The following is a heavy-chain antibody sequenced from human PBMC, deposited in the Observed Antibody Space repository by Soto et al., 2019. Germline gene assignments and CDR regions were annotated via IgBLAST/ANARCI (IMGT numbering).Heavy chain of an antibody. CDR3: ARPLPGDYPFDY. V-gene: IGHV1-69*13. CDR1: GGTFSSYA. J-gene: IGHJ4*02. D-gene: IGHD4-17*01. CDR2: IIPIFGTA. Sequence: GASVKVSCKASGGTFSSYAISWVRQAPGQGLEWMGGIIPIFGTANYAQKFQGRVTITADESTSTAYMELSSLRSEDTAVYYCARPLPGDYPFDYWGQGTLVTVSS.